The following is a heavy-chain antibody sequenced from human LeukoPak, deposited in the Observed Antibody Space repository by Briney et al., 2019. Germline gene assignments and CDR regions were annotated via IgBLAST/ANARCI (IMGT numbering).Heavy chain of an antibody. D-gene: IGHD3-3*01. V-gene: IGHV3-48*03. CDR3: AREMEFTGYDFGLDY. CDR1: GFSFSGYE. CDR2: ISSRGSAT. Sequence: SGGSLRLSCAVPGFSFSGYEMNWVRQAPGKGLEWISYISSRGSATYYADSVKGRFIISRDDAKNSLYLQMNSLRAEDTAVYYCAREMEFTGYDFGLDYWGQGTLVTVSS. J-gene: IGHJ4*02.